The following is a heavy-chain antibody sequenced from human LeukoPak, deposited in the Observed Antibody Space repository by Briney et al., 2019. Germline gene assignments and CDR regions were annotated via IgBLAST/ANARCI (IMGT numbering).Heavy chain of an antibody. CDR2: IYYSGST. V-gene: IGHV4-59*08. CDR1: GGSISSYY. CDR3: ARHNIAVARTVGGAFDI. Sequence: SETLSLTCTVSGGSISSYYWSWIRQPPGKGLEWIGYIYYSGSTNYNPSLKSRVTISVDTSKNQFSQKLSSVTAADTAVYYCARHNIAVARTVGGAFDIWGQGTMVTVSS. J-gene: IGHJ3*02. D-gene: IGHD6-19*01.